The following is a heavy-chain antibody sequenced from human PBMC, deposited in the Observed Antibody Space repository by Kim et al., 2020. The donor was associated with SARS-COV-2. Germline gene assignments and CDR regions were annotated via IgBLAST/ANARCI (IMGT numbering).Heavy chain of an antibody. D-gene: IGHD3-16*01. J-gene: IGHJ6*02. Sequence: GGSLRLSCAASGFTFSDYYMSWIRQAPGKGLEWVSYISSSSSYTNYADSVKGRFTISRDNAKNSLYLQMNSLRAEDTAVYYCARVWLTDTFGYYGMDVWGQGTTVTVSS. CDR2: ISSSSSYT. CDR1: GFTFSDYY. CDR3: ARVWLTDTFGYYGMDV. V-gene: IGHV3-11*06.